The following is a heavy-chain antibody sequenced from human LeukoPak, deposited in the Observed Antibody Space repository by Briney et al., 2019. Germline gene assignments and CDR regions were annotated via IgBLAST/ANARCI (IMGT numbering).Heavy chain of an antibody. CDR2: INHSGST. D-gene: IGHD2-2*01. CDR3: ARLALGYCSSTSCYGKIGWDY. V-gene: IGHV4-34*01. CDR1: GGSFSGYY. J-gene: IGHJ4*02. Sequence: SETLSLTCAVYGGSFSGYYWSWIRQPPGKGLEWIGEINHSGSTNYNPSLKSRVTISVDTSKNQFSLKLSSVTAADTAVYYYARLALGYCSSTSCYGKIGWDYWGQGTLVTVSS.